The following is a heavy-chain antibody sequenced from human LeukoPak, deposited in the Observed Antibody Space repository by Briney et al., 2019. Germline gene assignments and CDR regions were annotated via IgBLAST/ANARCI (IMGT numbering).Heavy chain of an antibody. Sequence: GGSLRLSCAAAGFTLSTYWMSWVRQAPGKGLEWVANIKEDGSQKYYMDSVKGRFTISRGNAKNSLYLQMNSLRAEDTAVYYCAKDNPLFDYWGQGTLVTVSS. CDR2: IKEDGSQK. J-gene: IGHJ4*02. CDR3: AKDNPLFDY. CDR1: GFTLSTYW. V-gene: IGHV3-7*03.